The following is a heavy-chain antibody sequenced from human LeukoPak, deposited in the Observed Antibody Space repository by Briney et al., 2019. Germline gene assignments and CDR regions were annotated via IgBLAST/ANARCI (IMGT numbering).Heavy chain of an antibody. D-gene: IGHD6-13*01. CDR3: SRVPGNYSSNWYSFQQ. Sequence: GSLRLSCAASGFPFSSYSMNWVRQAPGQGLEWISYFSGSSTTIYYADSMKGRFTISRDNAKNSLYLQLNRQRGEDTAVYHLSRVPGNYSSNWYSFQQWGQGTLVTVSS. V-gene: IGHV3-48*01. CDR2: FSGSSTTI. CDR1: GFPFSSYS. J-gene: IGHJ1*01.